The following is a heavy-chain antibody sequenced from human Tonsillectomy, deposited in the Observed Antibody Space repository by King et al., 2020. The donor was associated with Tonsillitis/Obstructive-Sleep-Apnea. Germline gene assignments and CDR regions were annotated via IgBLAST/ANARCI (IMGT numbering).Heavy chain of an antibody. CDR1: RGSVSSSSYY. Sequence: QVQLQESGPGLVKPSETLSLTCTVSRGSVSSSSYYWGWIRQTPGKRLEWIGSIYYSGSTYYNPSLDSRVTISVDTSRNLFSLRLSSVTAADTAVYYCARQSRDWSRGDYYYFMDVWGKGTTVTVSS. V-gene: IGHV4-39*01. CDR3: ARQSRDWSRGDYYYFMDV. D-gene: IGHD3-9*01. CDR2: IYYSGST. J-gene: IGHJ6*03.